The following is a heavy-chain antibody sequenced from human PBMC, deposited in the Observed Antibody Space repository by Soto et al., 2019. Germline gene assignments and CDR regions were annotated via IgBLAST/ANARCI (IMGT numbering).Heavy chain of an antibody. CDR3: ARDRSPGHYYGSGPYYYYYGMDV. V-gene: IGHV1-18*04. D-gene: IGHD3-10*01. Sequence: SVKVSCEASGYTFTSYGISWVRQAPVQGLEWMGWISAYNGNTNYAQKLQGRVTMTTDTSTSTAYMELRSLRSDDTAVYYCARDRSPGHYYGSGPYYYYYGMDVWGQGTTVTV. CDR1: GYTFTSYG. J-gene: IGHJ6*02. CDR2: ISAYNGNT.